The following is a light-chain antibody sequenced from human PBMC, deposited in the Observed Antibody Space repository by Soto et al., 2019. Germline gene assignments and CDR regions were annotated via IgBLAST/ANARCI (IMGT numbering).Light chain of an antibody. Sequence: EFVLTPAPGTQSLSPGERATLSCRASQTFSNTYLAWSRQTPGQAPRLLIHGASSRATGIPDRISGSGSGTEFTLTISSRQPDDLATYYCQQSYTTLITVGHGTQL. J-gene: IGKJ5*01. CDR2: GAS. CDR3: QQSYTTLIT. CDR1: QTFSNTY. V-gene: IGKV3-20*01.